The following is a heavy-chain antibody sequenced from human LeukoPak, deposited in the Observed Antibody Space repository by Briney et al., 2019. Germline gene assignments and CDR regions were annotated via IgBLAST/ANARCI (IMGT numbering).Heavy chain of an antibody. D-gene: IGHD2-2*01. J-gene: IGHJ4*02. Sequence: GGSLRLSCTASGFTFGDYAMSWVRQAPGKGLEWVGFIRSKGYGGTPGYAASVRGRFTVSRDDSKGIAYLQMSSLKTEDTAVYYCARAGKRDIVVVPAAHDYWGQGTRVTVSS. CDR1: GFTFGDYA. CDR2: IRSKGYGGTP. V-gene: IGHV3-49*04. CDR3: ARAGKRDIVVVPAAHDY.